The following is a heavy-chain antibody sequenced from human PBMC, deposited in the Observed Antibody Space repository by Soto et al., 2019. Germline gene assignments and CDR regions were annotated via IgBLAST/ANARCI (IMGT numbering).Heavy chain of an antibody. J-gene: IGHJ3*02. CDR2: IRSKNYGRTT. Sequence: GGSLRLSCTGSGFTFGNNAMTWFRQAPGKGVEWVGFIRSKNYGRTTEYAASVQGRFTISRDDSKGIAYLEMNSLTTDDTAVYYCSRPSYYYDSSGFEPGAFDIWGQGTMVTVS. V-gene: IGHV3-49*03. D-gene: IGHD3-22*01. CDR3: SRPSYYYDSSGFEPGAFDI. CDR1: GFTFGNNA.